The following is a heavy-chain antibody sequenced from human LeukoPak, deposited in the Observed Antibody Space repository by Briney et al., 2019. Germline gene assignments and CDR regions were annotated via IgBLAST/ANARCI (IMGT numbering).Heavy chain of an antibody. CDR3: AGGGIYYYYYMDV. D-gene: IGHD3-16*01. V-gene: IGHV4-4*07. CDR1: GASITSYY. CDR2: IYASGST. Sequence: KTSETLSLTCTVSGASITSYYWSWIRQPAGKGLEWIGRIYASGSTTYNPSLKSRVTMAVDTSKTQFSLKLSSVTAADTAVYYCAGGGIYYYYYMDVWGKGTTVTVSS. J-gene: IGHJ6*03.